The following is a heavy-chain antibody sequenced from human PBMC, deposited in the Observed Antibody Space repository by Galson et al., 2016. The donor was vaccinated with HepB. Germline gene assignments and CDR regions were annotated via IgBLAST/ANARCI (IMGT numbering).Heavy chain of an antibody. V-gene: IGHV3-13*01. Sequence: SLRLSCAASGFTFSSYDMHWVRQVTGKGLEWVSGIGTAVDAYYPGSVKGRFTISRENAKNSLYLQMNSLRAGDTAVYYCARGSRRVFSLGKAGLYYFDYWAQGTLVTVSS. D-gene: IGHD6-13*01. CDR2: IGTAVDA. J-gene: IGHJ4*02. CDR1: GFTFSSYD. CDR3: ARGSRRVFSLGKAGLYYFDY.